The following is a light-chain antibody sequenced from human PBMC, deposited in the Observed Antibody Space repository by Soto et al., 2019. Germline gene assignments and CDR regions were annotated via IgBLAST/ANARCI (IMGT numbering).Light chain of an antibody. Sequence: PRERSTQSGKTSQSISVTYLAWYQQKPGQAPRLLIYGASTRATGIPARFSGSGSGTEFTLTISSLQSEDFAVYYCEVYNNWPYSFGEGGKVDIK. CDR3: EVYNNWPYS. V-gene: IGKV3-15*01. J-gene: IGKJ2*03. CDR1: QSISVTY. CDR2: GAS.